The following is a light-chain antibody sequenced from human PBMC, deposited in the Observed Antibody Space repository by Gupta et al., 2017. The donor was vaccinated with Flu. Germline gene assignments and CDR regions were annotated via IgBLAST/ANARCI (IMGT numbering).Light chain of an antibody. CDR3: QSFDTRLTAYV. Sequence: QSVLTQPPSVSGAPGQRVTIPCTRSNSNIGAGYDVHWYQHLPGAAPKLLIHGNNNRPSGVPERFSGSKSGTAASLAITGLRAEDEADYYCQSFDTRLTAYVFGSGTKVTVL. CDR1: NSNIGAGYD. J-gene: IGLJ1*01. V-gene: IGLV1-40*01. CDR2: GNN.